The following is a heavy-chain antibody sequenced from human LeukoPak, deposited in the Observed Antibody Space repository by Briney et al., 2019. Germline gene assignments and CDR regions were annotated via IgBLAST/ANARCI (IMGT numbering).Heavy chain of an antibody. D-gene: IGHD3-3*01. J-gene: IGHJ6*02. CDR3: AKDVRFSIDYYYYGMDV. V-gene: IGHV3-23*01. CDR2: ISGSGTRT. Sequence: GGSLRLSCAASGFTFTTYAMNWVRQAPGEGLEWVSGISGSGTRTYYADSAKGRFSISRDNSKNTLYLQMNSLRAEDTAVYYCAKDVRFSIDYYYYGMDVWGQGTTVTVSS. CDR1: GFTFTTYA.